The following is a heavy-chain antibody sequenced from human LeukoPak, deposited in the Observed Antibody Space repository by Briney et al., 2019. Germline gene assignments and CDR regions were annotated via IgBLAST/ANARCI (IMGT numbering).Heavy chain of an antibody. CDR2: ISYDGSNK. J-gene: IGHJ4*02. CDR3: ASAIGAGIAVAGLDY. D-gene: IGHD6-19*01. Sequence: GRSLRLSCAASGFTFSSYAMHWVRQAPGKGLEWVAVISYDGSNKYYADSVKGRFTISRDNSKNTLYLQMNSLRAEDTAVYYCASAIGAGIAVAGLDYWGQGTLVTVSS. V-gene: IGHV3-30*04. CDR1: GFTFSSYA.